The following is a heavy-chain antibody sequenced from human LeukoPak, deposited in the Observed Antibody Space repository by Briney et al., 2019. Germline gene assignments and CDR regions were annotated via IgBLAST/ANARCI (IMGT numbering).Heavy chain of an antibody. CDR1: DFTFSIYA. J-gene: IGHJ4*02. V-gene: IGHV3-23*01. Sequence: PGGSLRLSCTASDFTFSIYAMGWVRQAPGKGLEWVSAISRSSTNTYYADSVKGRFTISRDNSKNTLYLQMNSLRAEDTALYYCAKDKGHSYGSDKYFLDYWGQGTLVTVSS. CDR3: AKDKGHSYGSDKYFLDY. D-gene: IGHD5-18*01. CDR2: ISRSSTNT.